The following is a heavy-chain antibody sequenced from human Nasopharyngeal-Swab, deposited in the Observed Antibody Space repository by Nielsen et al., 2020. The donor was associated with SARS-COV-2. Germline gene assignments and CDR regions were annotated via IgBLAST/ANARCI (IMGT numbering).Heavy chain of an antibody. Sequence: GESLKIPCAASGFTFSDYYMSWIRQAPGKGLEYISYISGSGGTIYYGDSMKGRFTISRDNAKHSLYLQMNSLRAEDTAVYYCARDRANWDFDYWGQGTLVTVSS. CDR1: GFTFSDYY. V-gene: IGHV3-11*04. J-gene: IGHJ4*02. D-gene: IGHD7-27*01. CDR2: ISGSGGTI. CDR3: ARDRANWDFDY.